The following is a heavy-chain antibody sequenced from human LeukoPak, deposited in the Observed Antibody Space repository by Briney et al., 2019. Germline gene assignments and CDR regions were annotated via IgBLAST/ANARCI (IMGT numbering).Heavy chain of an antibody. V-gene: IGHV1-8*03. Sequence: GASVKVSCKASGYTFTSYDINWVRQATGQGLEWMGWMNPNSGNTGYAQKFQGRVTITRNTSISTAYMELSSLRSEDTAVYYCARGLKSRVMVRGVIKAYYYYMDVWGKGTTVTVSS. D-gene: IGHD3-10*01. CDR1: GYTFTSYD. J-gene: IGHJ6*03. CDR3: ARGLKSRVMVRGVIKAYYYYMDV. CDR2: MNPNSGNT.